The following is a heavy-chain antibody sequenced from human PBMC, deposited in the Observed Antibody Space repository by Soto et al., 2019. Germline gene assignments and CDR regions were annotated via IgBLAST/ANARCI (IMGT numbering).Heavy chain of an antibody. Sequence: EVQVFESGGCLVQPGGSLRLSCVASGFIFSDYSMSWVRQTPEKGLELISGMSIGYEKTFYGDTVHGRFTVSRDSSQNTVDLQMNSLRVEDTAKYYCVRWGGYGDLWGQGTLVTVSS. CDR2: MSIGYEKT. D-gene: IGHD5-18*01. J-gene: IGHJ4*02. CDR3: VRWGGYGDL. V-gene: IGHV3-23*01. CDR1: GFIFSDYS.